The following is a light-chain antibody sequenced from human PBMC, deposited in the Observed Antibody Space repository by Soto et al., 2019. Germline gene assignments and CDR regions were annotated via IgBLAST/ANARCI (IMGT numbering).Light chain of an antibody. CDR1: QSLLHSNVYKY. CDR2: LNS. CDR3: MEALQTPLT. V-gene: IGKV2-28*01. J-gene: IGKJ5*01. Sequence: DIVMTQSPLSLPVTPGEPASISCRSSQSLLHSNVYKYLDWYLQKPGQSPQLLIYLNSNRASGGPDRFSGSASGTDFTLKISRVEAGDVGVYECMEALQTPLTFGQGTRV.